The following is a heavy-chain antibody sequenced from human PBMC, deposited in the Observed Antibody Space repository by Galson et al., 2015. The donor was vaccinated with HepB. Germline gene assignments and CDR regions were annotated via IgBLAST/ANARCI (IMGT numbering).Heavy chain of an antibody. J-gene: IGHJ6*02. CDR1: GGTFSSYD. D-gene: IGHD2-21*02. Sequence: SVKVSCKASGGTFSSYDISWMRQAPGQGLEWMGGIIPIFGTANYAQKFQGRVTITADASTSTAYMELSSLRSEDTAVYYCASKYCGGDCSRGFLSGHYYYGMDVWGQGTTVTVSS. V-gene: IGHV1-69*13. CDR2: IIPIFGTA. CDR3: ASKYCGGDCSRGFLSGHYYYGMDV.